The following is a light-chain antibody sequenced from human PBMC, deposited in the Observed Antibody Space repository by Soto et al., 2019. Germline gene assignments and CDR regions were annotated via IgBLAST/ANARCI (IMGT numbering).Light chain of an antibody. J-gene: IGKJ1*01. V-gene: IGKV1-39*01. CDR2: AAS. CDR1: QSISSY. Sequence: DIQMTQSPSSVSASVGDRVTITYRASQSISSYLNWYQQKPGKAPKLLIYAASSLQSGVPSRLSGSGSGTDFTLTIRSLQPEDFATYYCQQSYSTVTFGQGTKVDIK. CDR3: QQSYSTVT.